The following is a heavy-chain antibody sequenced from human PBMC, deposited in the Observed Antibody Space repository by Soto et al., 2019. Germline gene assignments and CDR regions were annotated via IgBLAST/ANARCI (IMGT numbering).Heavy chain of an antibody. CDR3: ARDLVGCGGDCYRFDY. D-gene: IGHD2-21*02. CDR1: GGTFSSYA. Sequence: QVQLVQSGAEVKKPGSSVKGSCKASGGTFSSYAISWVRQAPGQGLEWMGGIIPIFGTANYAQTFQGSVTMTADESTRTAYMELSSLRSEDTAVYYCARDLVGCGGDCYRFDYWGQGTLVTVSS. V-gene: IGHV1-69*12. J-gene: IGHJ4*02. CDR2: IIPIFGTA.